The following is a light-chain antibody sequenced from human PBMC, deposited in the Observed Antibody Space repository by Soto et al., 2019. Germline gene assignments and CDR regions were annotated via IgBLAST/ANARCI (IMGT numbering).Light chain of an antibody. CDR2: GAS. J-gene: IGKJ2*01. Sequence: EIVLTQSPGTLSLSPGERATLSCRASQSVSSSYLAWYQQKPGQAPRLLIYGASSRATGLPDRLSGSGSGTDFALTISILEPEHFEVYYCQQYGSSPRAFGHGAKLEIK. CDR1: QSVSSSY. CDR3: QQYGSSPRA. V-gene: IGKV3-20*01.